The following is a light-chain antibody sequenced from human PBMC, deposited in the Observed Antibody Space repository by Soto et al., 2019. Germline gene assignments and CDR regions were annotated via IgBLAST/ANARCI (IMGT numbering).Light chain of an antibody. Sequence: QSALTQPASVSGSPGQSITISCTGTSSDVGGYNYVSWYQQHPGKAPKLMIYDVSNRPSGGSNRFSGSKSGNTASLTISGLQAEDEADYYCSSYTRSSLYVFGTGTKVTV. J-gene: IGLJ1*01. CDR3: SSYTRSSLYV. V-gene: IGLV2-14*01. CDR2: DVS. CDR1: SSDVGGYNY.